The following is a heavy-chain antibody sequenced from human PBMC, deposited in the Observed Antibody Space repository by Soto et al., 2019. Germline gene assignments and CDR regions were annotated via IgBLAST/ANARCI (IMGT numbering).Heavy chain of an antibody. Sequence: SETLSLACAVYGGSFSGYYWSWIRQPPGRGLEWIGEINHSGSTNYNPSLKSRVTISVGTSKNQFSLKLSSVTAADTAVYYCASDYGGNSYGMDVWGQGTTVTVSS. V-gene: IGHV4-34*01. D-gene: IGHD4-17*01. CDR2: INHSGST. J-gene: IGHJ6*02. CDR1: GGSFSGYY. CDR3: ASDYGGNSYGMDV.